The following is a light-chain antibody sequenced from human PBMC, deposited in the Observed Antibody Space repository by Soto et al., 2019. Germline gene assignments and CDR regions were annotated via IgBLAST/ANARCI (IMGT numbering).Light chain of an antibody. J-gene: IGKJ1*01. CDR1: QSVGSD. Sequence: EIVMTQSPATLSVSPGERATLSCRASQSVGSDLAWYQHTPGQPPRLLIYGASPRATGIPGRFSGSGSGTEFTLTISSLQSEDFAVYFCQQYYHWPPWTFGQGTKVDIK. CDR2: GAS. V-gene: IGKV3-15*01. CDR3: QQYYHWPPWT.